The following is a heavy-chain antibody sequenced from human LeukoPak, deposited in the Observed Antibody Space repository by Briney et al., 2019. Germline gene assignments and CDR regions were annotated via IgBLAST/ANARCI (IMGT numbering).Heavy chain of an antibody. CDR2: IYYSGST. J-gene: IGHJ4*02. D-gene: IGHD3-3*01. V-gene: IGHV4-30-4*01. CDR1: GGSISSGDYY. Sequence: SETLSLTCTVSGGSISSGDYYWSWIRQPPGKGLEWIGYIYYSGSTYYNPSLKSRVTISVDTSKNQFSLKLSSVTAADTAVYYCARYYGFWSGLDYWGQGTLVTVSS. CDR3: ARYYGFWSGLDY.